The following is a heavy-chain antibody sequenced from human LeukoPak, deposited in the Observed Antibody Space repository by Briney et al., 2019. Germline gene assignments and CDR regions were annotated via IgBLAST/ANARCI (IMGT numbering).Heavy chain of an antibody. CDR3: ARKGRYSSSWYSLYYYYYMDV. J-gene: IGHJ6*03. V-gene: IGHV4-39*01. CDR1: GGSISSSKYY. CDR2: IYYSGST. Sequence: SETLSLTCTVSGGSISSSKYYWGWIRQPPGTGLEWIGSIYYSGSTCYNPSLKSRVTISVDTSKNQFSLKLSSVTAADTAVYYCARKGRYSSSWYSLYYYYYMDVWGKGTTVTVSS. D-gene: IGHD6-13*01.